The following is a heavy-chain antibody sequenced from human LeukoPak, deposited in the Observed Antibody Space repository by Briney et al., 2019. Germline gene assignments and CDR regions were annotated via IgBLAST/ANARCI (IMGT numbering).Heavy chain of an antibody. V-gene: IGHV3-53*01. D-gene: IGHD3-22*01. J-gene: IGHJ4*02. CDR1: RFTVSSNY. CDR3: AADSSGYWNY. Sequence: GGSLRLSCAASRFTVSSNYMSWVRQAPGKGLEWVSVIYSGGSTYYADSVKGRFTISRDNSKNTLYLQMNSLRAEDTAVYYCAADSSGYWNYWGQGTLVTVSS. CDR2: IYSGGST.